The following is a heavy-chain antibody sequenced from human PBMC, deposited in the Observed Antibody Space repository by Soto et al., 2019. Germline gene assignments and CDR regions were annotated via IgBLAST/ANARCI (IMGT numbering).Heavy chain of an antibody. J-gene: IGHJ6*02. Sequence: GGSLRLSCAASGFNFNSYTINWVRQAPGKRLEWLSSISSSGYIFSTDSVRGRFTISRDNAKNSVYLQINSLRAEDTAVYFCARDCSGGSCYPGMDVRDQGTTVTVSS. V-gene: IGHV3-21*01. CDR3: ARDCSGGSCYPGMDV. CDR1: GFNFNSYT. D-gene: IGHD2-15*01. CDR2: ISSSGYI.